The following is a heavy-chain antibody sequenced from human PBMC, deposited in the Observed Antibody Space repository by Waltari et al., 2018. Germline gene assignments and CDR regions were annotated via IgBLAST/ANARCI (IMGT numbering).Heavy chain of an antibody. CDR3: ARGNWDDAFHI. D-gene: IGHD7-27*01. Sequence: QVQLHQSGPGLVQPSQSLPLTCAISGDSLSSSCAAWNWIRQSPPRGLEWLGRTYYRSEWYNDYALSVKSRVTINPDTSKNQFSLQLKYVTPEDTAVYYCARGNWDDAFHIWGQGTMVTVSS. V-gene: IGHV6-1*01. J-gene: IGHJ3*02. CDR1: GDSLSSSCAA. CDR2: TYYRSEWYN.